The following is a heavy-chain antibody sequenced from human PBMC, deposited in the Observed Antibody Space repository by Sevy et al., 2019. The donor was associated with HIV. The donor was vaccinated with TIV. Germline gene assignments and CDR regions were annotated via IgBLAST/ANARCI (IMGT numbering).Heavy chain of an antibody. D-gene: IGHD6-13*01. CDR2: VNSDGTST. J-gene: IGHJ4*01. CDR1: RFTFSNYW. V-gene: IGHV3-74*01. Sequence: GESLKISCAASRFTFSNYWMHWVRQAPGKGLVWVSHVNSDGTSTTYADSVRGRFTISRDNTKDTLSLQMTSLRVEDTAVYYCVAANSWEDYWGHGTLVTVSS. CDR3: VAANSWEDY.